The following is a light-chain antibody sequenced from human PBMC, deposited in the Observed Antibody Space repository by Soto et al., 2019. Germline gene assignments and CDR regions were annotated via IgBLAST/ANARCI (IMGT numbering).Light chain of an antibody. CDR1: QSVSDN. CDR2: GAS. Sequence: VVYQSSLALSVSPGERATHSCRASQSVSDNLAWYQQKPGQAPRLLIYGASTRATGIPARFSGSGSGTEFTLTISSLQSEDFAVYYCQHYNNWPPCTFGQGTKVAIK. CDR3: QHYNNWPPCT. J-gene: IGKJ1*01. V-gene: IGKV3-15*01.